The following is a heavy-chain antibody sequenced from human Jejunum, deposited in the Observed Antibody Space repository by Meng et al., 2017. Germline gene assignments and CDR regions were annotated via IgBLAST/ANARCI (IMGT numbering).Heavy chain of an antibody. CDR2: IIPIFGTA. J-gene: IGHJ3*02. D-gene: IGHD1-26*01. V-gene: IGHV1-69*13. CDR1: GGTFSSYA. Sequence: SVKVSCKASGGTFSSYAISWVRQAPGQGLEWMGGIIPIFGTANYAQKFQGRVTITADESTSTAYMELSSLRSEDTAVYYCAREGNSGGYPLNDAFDIWGQGTMVTVSS. CDR3: AREGNSGGYPLNDAFDI.